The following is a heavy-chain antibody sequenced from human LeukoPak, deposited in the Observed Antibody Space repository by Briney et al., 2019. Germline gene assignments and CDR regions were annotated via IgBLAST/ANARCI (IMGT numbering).Heavy chain of an antibody. Sequence: PSETLSLTCTVSGGSISSSSYYWGWIRQPPGKGLEWIGSIYYSGSTNYNPSLKSRVTISVDTSKNQVSLKLSSVTAADTAVYYCATYYYDSSSYYMPFDFWGQGTLVTVSS. V-gene: IGHV4-39*07. CDR2: IYYSGST. J-gene: IGHJ4*02. CDR3: ATYYYDSSSYYMPFDF. D-gene: IGHD3-22*01. CDR1: GGSISSSSYY.